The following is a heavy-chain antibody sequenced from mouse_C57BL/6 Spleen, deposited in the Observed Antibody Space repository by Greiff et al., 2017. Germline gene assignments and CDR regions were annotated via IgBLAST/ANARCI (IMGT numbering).Heavy chain of an antibody. J-gene: IGHJ4*01. Sequence: QVQLQQSGAELARPGASVKLSCKASGYTFTSYGISWVKQRTGQGLEWIGENYPRSGNTYYNEKFKGKATLTADKSSSTAYMELRSLTSEDSAVYFCARGYDGYPYAMDYWGQGTSVTVSS. V-gene: IGHV1-81*01. D-gene: IGHD2-3*01. CDR3: ARGYDGYPYAMDY. CDR1: GYTFTSYG. CDR2: NYPRSGNT.